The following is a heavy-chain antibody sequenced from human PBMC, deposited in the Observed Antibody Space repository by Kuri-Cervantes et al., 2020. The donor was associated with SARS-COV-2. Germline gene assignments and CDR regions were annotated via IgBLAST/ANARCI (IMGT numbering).Heavy chain of an antibody. Sequence: WVSLRLSCAASGFTFSGHWIHWVRQAPGKGLVWVSRINPDGSYTNNADSVKGRFTLSRDNAKNMLFLQMNSLRAEDTAVYYCVRDGDHWNFDYWGQGTLVTVSS. CDR3: VRDGDHWNFDY. J-gene: IGHJ4*02. D-gene: IGHD1-1*01. CDR1: GFTFSGHW. CDR2: INPDGSYT. V-gene: IGHV3-74*01.